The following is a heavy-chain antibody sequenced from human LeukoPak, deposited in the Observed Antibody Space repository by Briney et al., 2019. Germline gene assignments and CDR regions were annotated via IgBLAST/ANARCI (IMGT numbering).Heavy chain of an antibody. D-gene: IGHD1-7*01. J-gene: IGHJ5*02. CDR3: ARKNPRRSGTSQHWFDP. Sequence: SVKVSCVASGGTFSSSAISCVRPAPGQGLEWVGGIKPIFGTAYYAQTFQGRVTITADDSKSTAYMQLSSLRAEDTAVYYCARKNPRRSGTSQHWFDPWGQGTLVTVSS. CDR1: GGTFSSSA. CDR2: IKPIFGTA. V-gene: IGHV1-69*13.